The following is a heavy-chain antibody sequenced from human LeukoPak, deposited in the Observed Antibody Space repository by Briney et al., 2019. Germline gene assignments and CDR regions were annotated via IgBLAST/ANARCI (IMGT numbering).Heavy chain of an antibody. CDR1: GGSISSSNW. CDR3: ARGYDIDV. J-gene: IGHJ6*02. V-gene: IGHV4-4*02. CDR2: IYYTGTT. Sequence: SETLSLTCAVSGGSISSSNWWSWVRQPPGKALEWIGYIYYTGTTKYNPSLKSRATISLDTPKNQFSLKLTSVTAADTALFFCARGYDIDVWGQGTTVTVS.